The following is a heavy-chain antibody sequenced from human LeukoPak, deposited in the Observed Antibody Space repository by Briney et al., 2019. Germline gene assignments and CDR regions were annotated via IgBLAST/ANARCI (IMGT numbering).Heavy chain of an antibody. CDR2: MNPNSGNT. J-gene: IGHJ3*02. D-gene: IGHD3-10*01. CDR1: GYTFTSYD. Sequence: ASVKVSCKASGYTFTSYDINWVRQATGQGLEWMGWMNPNSGNTGYAQKFQGRVTMTEDTSTDTAYMELSSLRSEDTAVYYCATNTMVREGYAFDIWGQGTMVTVSS. V-gene: IGHV1-8*01. CDR3: ATNTMVREGYAFDI.